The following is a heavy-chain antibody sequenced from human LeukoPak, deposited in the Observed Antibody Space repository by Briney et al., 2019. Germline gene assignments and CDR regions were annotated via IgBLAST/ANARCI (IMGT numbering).Heavy chain of an antibody. J-gene: IGHJ6*03. D-gene: IGHD4-11*01. CDR2: INPNTAGT. V-gene: IGHV1-2*02. Sequence: ASVKVSCKASGYTFTGYYFHWVRQAPGQGLEWMGWINPNTAGTNYAQKFLGGVTLTWDTSISTAYMELNRLTSDGTAMYYCATSAGDYRAGHYYYMGVWGKGTSATVSS. CDR1: GYTFTGYY. CDR3: ATSAGDYRAGHYYYMGV.